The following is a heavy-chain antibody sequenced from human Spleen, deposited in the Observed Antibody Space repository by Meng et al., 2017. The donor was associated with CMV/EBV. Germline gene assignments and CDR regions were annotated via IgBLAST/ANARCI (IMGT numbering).Heavy chain of an antibody. CDR1: GYGFTGYW. J-gene: IGHJ5*02. D-gene: IGHD3-16*01. CDR2: IYPGASDT. V-gene: IGHV5-51*01. CDR3: ARQLDPRTWDNWFDP. Sequence: SGYGFTGYWIAWVRQMPRKGLEWMGIIYPGASDTTYSPSFQGQVTISADKSISTTYLQWSSLKASDTAIYYCARQLDPRTWDNWFDPWGQGTLVTVSS.